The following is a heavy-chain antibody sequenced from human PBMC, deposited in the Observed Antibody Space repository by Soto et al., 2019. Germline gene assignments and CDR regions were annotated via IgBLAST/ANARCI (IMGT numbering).Heavy chain of an antibody. CDR3: ARGTYCGTDCYWTLDF. D-gene: IGHD2-21*02. Sequence: SETLYLTCTVAGASITDYFWTWILQPPGKGLEWIGYFYYGETTNKKSSLNSRFTVSVDTSKSQFSLKVTSVTTADTAVYYCARGTYCGTDCYWTLDFWGQGKMVTVSS. V-gene: IGHV4-59*01. CDR2: FYYGETT. J-gene: IGHJ4*02. CDR1: GASITDYF.